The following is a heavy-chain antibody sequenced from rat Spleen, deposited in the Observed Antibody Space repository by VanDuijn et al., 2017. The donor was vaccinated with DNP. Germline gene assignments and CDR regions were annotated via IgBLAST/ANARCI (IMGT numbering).Heavy chain of an antibody. CDR1: GFSFRNYG. V-gene: IGHV5S13*01. CDR3: ARGSGTYYWYFDF. CDR2: ISTVGDNG. Sequence: EVQLVESGGGLVQPGRSLKLSCAASGFSFRNYGMAWVRQTPTKGLEWVASISTVGDNGVYRDSVKGRFTISRDNAKNTLYLQMNSLRSEDTATYYCARGSGTYYWYFDFWGPGTMVTVSS. D-gene: IGHD5-1*01. J-gene: IGHJ1*01.